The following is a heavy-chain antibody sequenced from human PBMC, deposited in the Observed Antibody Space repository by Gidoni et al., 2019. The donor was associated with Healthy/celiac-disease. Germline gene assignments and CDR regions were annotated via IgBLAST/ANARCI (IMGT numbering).Heavy chain of an antibody. Sequence: VQLQQWGARLLKPSETLSLTCAVYGGSFSGYHWSCVRQPPGKGLEWIGEINHSGSTNYNPSLKSRVTISVDTSKNQFSLKLSSVTAADTAVYYCARAPYYYDSSGYYVNFDYWGQGTLVTVSS. CDR2: INHSGST. CDR3: ARAPYYYDSSGYYVNFDY. V-gene: IGHV4-34*01. D-gene: IGHD3-22*01. J-gene: IGHJ4*02. CDR1: GGSFSGYH.